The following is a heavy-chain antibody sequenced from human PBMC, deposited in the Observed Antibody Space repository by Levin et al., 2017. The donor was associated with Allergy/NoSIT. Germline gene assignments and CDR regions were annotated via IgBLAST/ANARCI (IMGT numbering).Heavy chain of an antibody. CDR1: GYTFSSFA. V-gene: IGHV1-3*01. Sequence: ASVKVSCKASGYTFSSFAMHWVRQAPGQRLEWMGWINAGNGNTKYSQKFQGRVTITRDTSASTAYMELSSLRSEDTAMYYCASDVVAAGTLDYWGQGTLVTVSS. CDR3: ASDVVAAGTLDY. J-gene: IGHJ4*02. D-gene: IGHD6-13*01. CDR2: INAGNGNT.